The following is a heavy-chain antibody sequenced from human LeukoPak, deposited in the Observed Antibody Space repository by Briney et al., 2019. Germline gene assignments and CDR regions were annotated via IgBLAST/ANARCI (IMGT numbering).Heavy chain of an antibody. D-gene: IGHD5-12*01. CDR3: ERGRLHGYGAIRGSFDY. V-gene: IGHV4-34*01. Sequence: PSETLSLTCAVYGGSFSGYYWSWIRQPPGRGLEWIGEINHCGSTNYNPSLKSRVTISVDTSKNQFSLKLSSVTAADTAVYYCERGRLHGYGAIRGSFDYWGQGTLVTVSS. CDR2: INHCGST. J-gene: IGHJ4*02. CDR1: GGSFSGYY.